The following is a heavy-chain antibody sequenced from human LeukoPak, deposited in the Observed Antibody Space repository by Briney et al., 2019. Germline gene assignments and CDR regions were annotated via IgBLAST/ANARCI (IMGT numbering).Heavy chain of an antibody. D-gene: IGHD5-24*01. Sequence: GSLILSCAASGFTFRSYWMHWVLQPPGTGLEWVSRFIRHGGFTNYADSVKGRFTISRDNAKSTLYLQMSSLRADDPAVYFCVRDGDDFNFDYWGQGSLVTVSS. V-gene: IGHV3-74*01. CDR1: GFTFRSYW. J-gene: IGHJ4*02. CDR3: VRDGDDFNFDY. CDR2: FIRHGGFT.